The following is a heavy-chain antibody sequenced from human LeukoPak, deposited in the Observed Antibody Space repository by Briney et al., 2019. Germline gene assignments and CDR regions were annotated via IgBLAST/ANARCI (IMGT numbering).Heavy chain of an antibody. Sequence: PGGSLRLSCAASGFTFSSYEMNWVRQAPGKGLEWVAVISYDGSNKYYADSVKGRFTISRDNSKNTLYLQMNSLRAEDTAVYYCAREGSGYFYFDYWGQGTLVTVSS. D-gene: IGHD3-22*01. CDR3: AREGSGYFYFDY. J-gene: IGHJ4*02. CDR2: ISYDGSNK. CDR1: GFTFSSYE. V-gene: IGHV3-30-3*01.